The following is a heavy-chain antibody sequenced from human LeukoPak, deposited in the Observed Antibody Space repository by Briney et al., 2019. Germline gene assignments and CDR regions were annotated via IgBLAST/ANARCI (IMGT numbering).Heavy chain of an antibody. J-gene: IGHJ4*02. D-gene: IGHD1-26*01. CDR1: GFTFDSFS. CDR3: ARVPGEMGATLAYLDY. CDR2: ISSSTTYI. V-gene: IGHV3-21*01. Sequence: GGSLRLSCAASGFTFDSFSINWVRQAPGKGLEWVASISSSTTYIYYAGSVKGRFTISRDNAKNLVYLEMNSLRAEDTAVYYCARVPGEMGATLAYLDYWGQGTLVIVSS.